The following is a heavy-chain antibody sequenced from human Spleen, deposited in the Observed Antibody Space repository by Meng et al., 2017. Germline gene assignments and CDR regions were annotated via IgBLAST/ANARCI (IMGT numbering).Heavy chain of an antibody. V-gene: IGHV1-18*01. CDR1: GYTFTSYG. J-gene: IGHJ4*02. CDR3: VRDEDISAAGKLFGDY. Sequence: QVQLVQCGSGWKRPGASGKVSCKASGYTFTSYGISWVRQAPGQGLEWMGWISAYNGNTNYAQKLQGRVTMTTDTSTSTAYMELSRLRSDDTAIYYCVRDEDISAAGKLFGDYWGQGTLVTVSS. CDR2: ISAYNGNT. D-gene: IGHD6-13*01.